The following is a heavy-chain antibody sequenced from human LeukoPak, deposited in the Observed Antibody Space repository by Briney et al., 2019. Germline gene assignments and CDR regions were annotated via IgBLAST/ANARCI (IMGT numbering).Heavy chain of an antibody. J-gene: IGHJ5*02. CDR3: ARGIRYSSSARTYNWFDP. V-gene: IGHV4-61*02. D-gene: IGHD6-13*01. CDR2: IYTSGSN. Sequence: SQTLPLTRTVSGGSLSSGSYYWSWIRHPAGEGLECIERIYTSGSNKYNPSLKSRVTISVDTSNNQSSLKLSSLTAADTAVYYCARGIRYSSSARTYNWFDPWGQGTLVTVSS. CDR1: GGSLSSGSYY.